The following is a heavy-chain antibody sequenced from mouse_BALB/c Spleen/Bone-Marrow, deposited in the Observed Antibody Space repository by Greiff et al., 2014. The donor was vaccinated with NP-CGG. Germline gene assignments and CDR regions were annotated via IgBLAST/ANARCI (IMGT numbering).Heavy chain of an antibody. D-gene: IGHD3-3*01. CDR2: INPSSGSA. CDR3: ARGGTRYYFDY. Sequence: VQVVESGAEVARPGASVKMSCKASGYTFTYYTMQWVKQRTGQGLEWIGYINPSSGSANYNQNFKDKATLTADKSSSTAYMQLTSLTSEDSAVYYCARGGTRYYFDYWGQGTTLTVSS. CDR1: GYTFTYYT. J-gene: IGHJ2*01. V-gene: IGHV1-4*01.